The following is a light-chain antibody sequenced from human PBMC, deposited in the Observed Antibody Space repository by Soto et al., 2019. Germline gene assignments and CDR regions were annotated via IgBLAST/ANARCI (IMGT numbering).Light chain of an antibody. J-gene: IGKJ4*01. CDR3: LQYYSSPLT. V-gene: IGKV4-1*01. Sequence: DIVMTQSPDSLAVSLGERATINCRSSQSVLYSSNNKNYLAWYQQKPGQPPKLLIYWASTRESGVPDRFSGSGSGTDFILTISSLQAEDVAVYYCLQYYSSPLTFGGGTKVEIK. CDR1: QSVLYSSNNKNY. CDR2: WAS.